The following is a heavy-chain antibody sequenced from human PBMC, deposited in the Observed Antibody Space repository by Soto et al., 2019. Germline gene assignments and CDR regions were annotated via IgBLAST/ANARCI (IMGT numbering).Heavy chain of an antibody. Sequence: QAQLEQSGPEVKRPGASLKVSCKASGYTFTSYHISWVRQAPGQGLEWIGWINAFDDDTNYSQKFQDRVTMTARRSTDTADLDLRSLGSDDTAIYYCARNLYGRAFDIWGQGTMVTVSP. D-gene: IGHD2-8*01. V-gene: IGHV1-18*04. J-gene: IGHJ3*02. CDR1: GYTFTSYH. CDR3: ARNLYGRAFDI. CDR2: INAFDDDT.